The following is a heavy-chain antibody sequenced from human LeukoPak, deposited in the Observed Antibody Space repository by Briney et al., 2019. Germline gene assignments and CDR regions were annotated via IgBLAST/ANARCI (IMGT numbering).Heavy chain of an antibody. CDR1: GFTFSSYW. Sequence: GGSLRLSCAASGFTFSSYWMNWVRQAPGKGLEWVANIKEDGSEKYYVDSVKGRFTISRDNAKNSLFLEINSLRVEDTAVYYCARDYGAYHVPYWYFDLWGRGTLVTVSA. CDR2: IKEDGSEK. J-gene: IGHJ2*01. CDR3: ARDYGAYHVPYWYFDL. D-gene: IGHD4-17*01. V-gene: IGHV3-7*05.